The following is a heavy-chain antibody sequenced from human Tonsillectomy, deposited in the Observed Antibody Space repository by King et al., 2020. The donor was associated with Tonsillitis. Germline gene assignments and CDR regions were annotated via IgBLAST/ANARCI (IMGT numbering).Heavy chain of an antibody. Sequence: VQLVESGGGLVQPGGSLRLSCAASGFTFSDYAMSWVRQAPGKGLEGVSAISGSGGSTYYADSVKGRFTISRDHSKNTLYLQMNSLRAEDTAVYYCSKYDAGFDILSGYYPFDYWGQGTLVTVSS. J-gene: IGHJ4*02. CDR3: SKYDAGFDILSGYYPFDY. CDR1: GFTFSDYA. D-gene: IGHD3-9*01. V-gene: IGHV3-23*04. CDR2: ISGSGGST.